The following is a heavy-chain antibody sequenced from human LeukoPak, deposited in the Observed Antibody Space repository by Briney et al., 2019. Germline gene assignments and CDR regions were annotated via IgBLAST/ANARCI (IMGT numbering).Heavy chain of an antibody. V-gene: IGHV3-23*01. CDR1: GFTFSSYA. CDR3: AKAESYDFWSGYYAFDY. Sequence: GGSLRLSCAASGFTFSSYAMSWVRQAPGKGLEWVSAISGSGGSTYYADSVKGRFTISRDNSKNTLYLQMNSLRAEDTAVYYCAKAESYDFWSGYYAFDYWGQGTLVTVSS. CDR2: ISGSGGST. J-gene: IGHJ4*02. D-gene: IGHD3-3*01.